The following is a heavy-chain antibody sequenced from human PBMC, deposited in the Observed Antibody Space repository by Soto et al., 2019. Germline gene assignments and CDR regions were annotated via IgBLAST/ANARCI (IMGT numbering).Heavy chain of an antibody. V-gene: IGHV4-4*07. CDR2: IFPGGSF. CDR3: ARESALSGFFDR. D-gene: IGHD3-10*01. Sequence: QVQLQESGPGLVKPSETLALMCTVSGGSMSDNYWTWIRQPAGKGLEWIGRIFPGGSFNYNPSLKSRATMSVDTSKNQFSLKLNSVTAADPAVYYCARESALSGFFDRWGQGTLVTVSS. CDR1: GGSMSDNY. J-gene: IGHJ4*02.